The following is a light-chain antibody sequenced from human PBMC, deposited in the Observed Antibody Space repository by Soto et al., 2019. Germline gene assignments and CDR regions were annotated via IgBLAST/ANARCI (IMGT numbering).Light chain of an antibody. CDR2: KAS. Sequence: DIQMTQSPSTLSASVGDRVTITCRASQSISSWLAWYQHKPGKAPKLLIYKASSLDSGVPSRFSGSGSGTEFTLAISSLQVDDFATYYCQQYKSYSLTCGGAPKVEIK. CDR1: QSISSW. J-gene: IGKJ4*01. V-gene: IGKV1-5*03. CDR3: QQYKSYSLT.